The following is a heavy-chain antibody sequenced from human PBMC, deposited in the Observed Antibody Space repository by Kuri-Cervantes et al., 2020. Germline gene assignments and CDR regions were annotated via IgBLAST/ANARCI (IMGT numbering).Heavy chain of an antibody. CDR2: IYHSGST. CDR3: ASRVRGVRKNEGGFDC. Sequence: ESLRTFCTGPCSSIRCYYWSWIRQPPGKGLEWIGYIYHSGSTNYNPSLKSRVTISVDTSKNQFSLKLSFVTAADTAVYYCASRVRGVRKNEGGFDCWGQATLVTVSS. V-gene: IGHV4-59*13. CDR1: CSSIRCYY. D-gene: IGHD3-10*01. J-gene: IGHJ4*02.